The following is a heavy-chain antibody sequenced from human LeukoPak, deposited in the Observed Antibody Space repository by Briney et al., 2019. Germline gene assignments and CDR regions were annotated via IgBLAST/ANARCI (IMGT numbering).Heavy chain of an antibody. CDR2: ISWNSGSI. J-gene: IGHJ3*02. D-gene: IGHD3-22*01. V-gene: IGHV3-9*01. Sequence: PGGSLRLSCAASGFTFDDYAMHWVRQAPGKGLEWVSGISWNSGSIGYADSVKGRFTISRDNAKNSLYLQMNSLRAEDTALYYCAKAKEVVVIYDAFDIWGQGTMVTVSS. CDR1: GFTFDDYA. CDR3: AKAKEVVVIYDAFDI.